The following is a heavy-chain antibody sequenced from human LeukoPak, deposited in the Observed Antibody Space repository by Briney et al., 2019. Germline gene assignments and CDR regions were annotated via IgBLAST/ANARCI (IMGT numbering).Heavy chain of an antibody. Sequence: GGSLRLSXAAPGFTFSSYAMSWVGQAPGKGLEWVSAISGSGGSTYYADSVKGRFTISRDNSKNTLYLQMNSLRAEDTAVYYYAKDQGAMVHNFDYWGQGTLVTVSS. CDR2: ISGSGGST. CDR1: GFTFSSYA. D-gene: IGHD5-18*01. CDR3: AKDQGAMVHNFDY. V-gene: IGHV3-23*01. J-gene: IGHJ4*02.